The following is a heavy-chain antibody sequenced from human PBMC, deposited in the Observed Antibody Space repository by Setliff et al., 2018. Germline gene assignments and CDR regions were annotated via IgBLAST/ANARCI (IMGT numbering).Heavy chain of an antibody. CDR2: IYYSGRT. CDR3: AKITGMVGATPYYFDY. CDR1: GGSISSSGYY. V-gene: IGHV4-39*01. Sequence: SETLSLTCTVSGGSISSSGYYWSWIRQPPGKGLEWIGNIYYSGRTYYNPSLRSRVTISVDTSKNQFSLKLTSVTAADTAVYYCAKITGMVGATPYYFDYWGQGTLVTVSS. D-gene: IGHD1-26*01. J-gene: IGHJ4*02.